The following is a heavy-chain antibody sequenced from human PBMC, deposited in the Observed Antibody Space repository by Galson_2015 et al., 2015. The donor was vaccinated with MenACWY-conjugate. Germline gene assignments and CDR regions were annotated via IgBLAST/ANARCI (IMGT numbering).Heavy chain of an antibody. V-gene: IGHV3-15*07. J-gene: IGHJ4*02. CDR3: TTDSASIIDDSSGYYLAPIAY. CDR1: GFTFSNAW. Sequence: SLRLSCAASGFTFSNAWMNWVRQAPGKGLEWVGRIKSKTDGGTTDYAAPVKGRFTISRDDSKNTLYLQMNSLKTEDTAVYYCTTDSASIIDDSSGYYLAPIAYWGQGTLVTVSS. CDR2: IKSKTDGGTT. D-gene: IGHD3-22*01.